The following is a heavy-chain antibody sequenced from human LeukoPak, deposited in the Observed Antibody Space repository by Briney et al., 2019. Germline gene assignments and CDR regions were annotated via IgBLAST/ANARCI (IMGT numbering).Heavy chain of an antibody. CDR1: GFTFSSYG. CDR2: IRYDGNNK. D-gene: IGHD3-9*01. V-gene: IGHV3-30*02. J-gene: IGHJ4*02. CDR3: VKARYFDWELNFDY. Sequence: GGSLRLSCAASGFTFSSYGMHWVRQAPGKGLEWVGFIRYDGNNKYYADSVRGRFTISRDNSKDTLYLQMNNLRGEDTAVYYCVKARYFDWELNFDYWGQGALVTVSS.